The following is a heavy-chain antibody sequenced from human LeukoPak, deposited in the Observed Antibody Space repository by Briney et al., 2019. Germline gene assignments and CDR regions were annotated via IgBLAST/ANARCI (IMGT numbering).Heavy chain of an antibody. J-gene: IGHJ4*02. CDR1: GFTFRSYS. CDR2: IRNSGSPI. CDR3: VREYDFWSGNNQPSDY. Sequence: GALXLSCTGSGFTFRSYSMNWVRQAPGKGLEWVASIRNSGSPIFYSDSVKGRFTISRVNDKKSLYLQMNSLRAEDTALYYCVREYDFWSGNNQPSDYWGQGALVTVSS. D-gene: IGHD3-3*01. V-gene: IGHV3-48*01.